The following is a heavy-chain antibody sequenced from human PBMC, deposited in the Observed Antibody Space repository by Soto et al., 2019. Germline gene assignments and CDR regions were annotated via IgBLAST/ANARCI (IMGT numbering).Heavy chain of an antibody. J-gene: IGHJ4*02. Sequence: QVQLQESGPGLVKPSETLSLTCTVSGASINSYYWSWIRQPPGKGLEWIGYIYYSGRTNSSPSLKSRVTISVDTSRNQFSLKLSSVTAADTAVYYCAASRGYCSGGSCYAWVFDSWGQGTLVTVSS. V-gene: IGHV4-59*01. CDR2: IYYSGRT. CDR3: AASRGYCSGGSCYAWVFDS. D-gene: IGHD2-15*01. CDR1: GASINSYY.